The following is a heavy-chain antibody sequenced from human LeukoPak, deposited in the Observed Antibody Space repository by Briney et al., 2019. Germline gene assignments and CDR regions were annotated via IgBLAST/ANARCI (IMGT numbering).Heavy chain of an antibody. Sequence: GGSLRLSCAASGFTFNSYGMHWVRQAPGKGLEWVSAISGNGDSTYYVDSVKGRFTISRDNSKNTLYLQMNSLRAEDTAVYYCALYCSGGSCYSMGGAFDIWGQGTVVTVSS. CDR2: ISGNGDST. D-gene: IGHD2-15*01. CDR3: ALYCSGGSCYSMGGAFDI. CDR1: GFTFNSYG. V-gene: IGHV3-23*01. J-gene: IGHJ3*02.